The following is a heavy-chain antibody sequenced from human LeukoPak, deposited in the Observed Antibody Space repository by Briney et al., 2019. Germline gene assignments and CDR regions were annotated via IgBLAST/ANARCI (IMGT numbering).Heavy chain of an antibody. CDR3: ARGSYSSGLR. V-gene: IGHV1-2*02. CDR1: GYTFTGYN. Sequence: GASVTVSCKASGYTFTGYNIHWVRQAPGQGLEWMGWINPNSGVTNYAQNFQVRVTMTRDTSISTAYMELSGLRSDDTAIYYCARGSYSSGLRWGQGTLVTVSS. CDR2: INPNSGVT. D-gene: IGHD6-19*01. J-gene: IGHJ4*02.